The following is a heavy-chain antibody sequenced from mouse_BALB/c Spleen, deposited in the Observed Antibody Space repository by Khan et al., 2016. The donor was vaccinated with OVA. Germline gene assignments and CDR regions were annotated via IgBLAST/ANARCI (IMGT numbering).Heavy chain of an antibody. V-gene: IGHV3-2*02. CDR3: ARGNYYGYYFDY. D-gene: IGHD1-1*01. Sequence: EVELVESGPGLVKPSQSLSLTCTVTGYSITSGYAWNWIRQFPGNKLEWMGYIRYSGGTSYNPSLKSRISITRDTSKNQSFLQLNSVTTEDTAADYCARGNYYGYYFDYWGQGTPLTVSS. CDR1: GYSITSGYA. CDR2: IRYSGGT. J-gene: IGHJ2*01.